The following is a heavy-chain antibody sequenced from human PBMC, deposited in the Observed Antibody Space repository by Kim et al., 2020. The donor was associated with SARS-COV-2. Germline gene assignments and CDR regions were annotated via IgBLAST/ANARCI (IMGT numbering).Heavy chain of an antibody. CDR2: ISSSSSYI. V-gene: IGHV3-21*01. CDR1: GLTFSSYS. CDR3: ATLGYCTNGVCYRGGWFDP. Sequence: GGSLRLSCEASGLTFSSYSMNWVRQAPGKGLEWVSSISSSSSYIYYADSVKGRFTISRDNAKNSLYLQMNSLRAEDTAVYYCATLGYCTNGVCYRGGWFDPWGQGTLVTVSS. D-gene: IGHD2-8*01. J-gene: IGHJ5*02.